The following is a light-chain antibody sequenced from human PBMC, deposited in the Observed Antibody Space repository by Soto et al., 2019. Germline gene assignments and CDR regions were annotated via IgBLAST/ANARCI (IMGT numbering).Light chain of an antibody. V-gene: IGKV1-12*01. CDR2: AAS. J-gene: IGKJ4*01. Sequence: DIQMTQSPSSVSASIGDRVTISCRASQSIYKWLVWYQQKPGKAPKLLIYAASSLQSGVPSRFSGSASRTDFSLTISSLQSGDFAVYYCQQYNNWPLTFGGGTKVDIK. CDR3: QQYNNWPLT. CDR1: QSIYKW.